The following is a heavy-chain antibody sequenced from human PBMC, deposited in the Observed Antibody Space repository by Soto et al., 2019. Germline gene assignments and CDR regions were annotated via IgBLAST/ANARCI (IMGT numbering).Heavy chain of an antibody. CDR2: ITFSGNTV. CDR3: ARVSWRGKYGMDV. CDR1: GFTFSDSY. V-gene: IGHV3-11*01. Sequence: GGSLRLSCAASGFTFSDSYMSWIRQAPGKGLEWISYITFSGNTVYYADSLKGRFTISRDNAKNSLYLQMNRLRAEDTAVYYCARVSWRGKYGMDVWGQGTTVTVSS. J-gene: IGHJ6*02.